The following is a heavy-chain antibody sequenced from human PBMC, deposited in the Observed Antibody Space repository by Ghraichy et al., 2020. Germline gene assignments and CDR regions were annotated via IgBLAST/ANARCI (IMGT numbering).Heavy chain of an antibody. D-gene: IGHD3-16*01. J-gene: IGHJ4*02. CDR1: GDSISSGNYY. CDR3: AREGGFHEGGLRYYFTS. Sequence: SETLSLTCIVSGDSISSGNYYWSWIRQPAGKGLEWLGRFHVSGRTHYSPSLKSRASVSLDRSMNQLSLKLSSVTAADTAVYYCAREGGFHEGGLRYYFTSWGQGRLVTVAS. CDR2: FHVSGRT. V-gene: IGHV4-61*02.